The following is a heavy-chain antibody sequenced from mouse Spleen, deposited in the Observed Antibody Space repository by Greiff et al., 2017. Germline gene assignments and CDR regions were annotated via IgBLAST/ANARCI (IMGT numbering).Heavy chain of an antibody. CDR1: GYTFTSYY. CDR3: VRGPRYFDV. J-gene: IGHJ1*01. Sequence: QVQLQQSGPELVKPGASVRISCKASGYTFTSYYIHWVKQRPGQGLEWIGWIYPGNVNTKYNEKFKGKATLTADKSSSTAYMQLSSLTSEDSAVYFCVRGPRYFDVWGAGTTGTASP. CDR2: IYPGNVNT. V-gene: IGHV1S56*01.